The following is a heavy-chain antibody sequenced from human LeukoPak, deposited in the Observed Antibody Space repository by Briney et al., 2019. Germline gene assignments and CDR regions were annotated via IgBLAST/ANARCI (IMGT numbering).Heavy chain of an antibody. CDR3: ARQGIVKTTSWSDAFDI. V-gene: IGHV5-51*01. CDR1: GYSFTNYW. J-gene: IGHJ3*02. CDR2: IHPGDSDT. D-gene: IGHD1-14*01. Sequence: GESLKISCKGSGYSFTNYWIGWVRQMPGKGLEWMGIIHPGDSDTRYSPSFQGQVAISADKSISTAYLQWSSLKASDTAMYYCARQGIVKTTSWSDAFDIWGQGTTVTVSS.